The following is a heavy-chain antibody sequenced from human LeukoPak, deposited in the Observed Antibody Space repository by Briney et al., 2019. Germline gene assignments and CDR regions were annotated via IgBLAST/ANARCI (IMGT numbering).Heavy chain of an antibody. Sequence: GGSLRLSCAASGFPYSSYNKNCVRQAPGKGLEWVSYISSGSGTRYYADSVKGRFTISRDNAKNSLYLQMNSLRAEDTAVYYCARSPSWRFDNWGEGTGDTVS. CDR3: ARSPSWRFDN. CDR1: GFPYSSYN. V-gene: IGHV3-48*01. CDR2: ISSGSGTR. J-gene: IGHJ4*02.